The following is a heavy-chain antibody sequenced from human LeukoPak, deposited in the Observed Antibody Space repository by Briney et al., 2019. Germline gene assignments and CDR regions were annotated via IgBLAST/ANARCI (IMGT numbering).Heavy chain of an antibody. CDR2: ISGSGGST. D-gene: IGHD3-22*01. CDR3: AKGVVVTYDAFDI. CDR1: GFTFSSYA. J-gene: IGHJ3*02. V-gene: IGHV3-23*01. Sequence: PGGSLRLSCAASGFTFSSYAMSWVRQAPGKGLEWVSAISGSGGSTYYADSVKGRFTISRDNSKNTLYLQMNSLRAEDTAAYYCAKGVVVTYDAFDIWGQGTMVTVSS.